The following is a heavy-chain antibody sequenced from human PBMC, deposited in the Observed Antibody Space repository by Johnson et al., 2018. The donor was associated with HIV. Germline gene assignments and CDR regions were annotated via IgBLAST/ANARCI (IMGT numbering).Heavy chain of an antibody. CDR3: ARERDYYDSGGYWVDAFDI. D-gene: IGHD3-22*01. Sequence: QEQLVESGGGVVRPGGSLRLSCAASGFTFDDYGMSWVRQAPGKGLEWVAVISYDGSNKYYAASVKGRFSISRDNAENTLYLHMNSLRVEDTAVYYCARERDYYDSGGYWVDAFDIWGQGTMVTVSS. CDR2: ISYDGSNK. V-gene: IGHV3-30*03. CDR1: GFTFDDYG. J-gene: IGHJ3*02.